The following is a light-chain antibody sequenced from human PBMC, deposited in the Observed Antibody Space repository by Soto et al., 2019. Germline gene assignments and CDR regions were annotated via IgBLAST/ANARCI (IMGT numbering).Light chain of an antibody. Sequence: ANQLTQSPSSLSASVGDRVTITCRASQAISSALAWYQQKPGKPPKLLIYDASTLQSGVPSRFSGTASGTEFTLTISSLQPGDFATYYCQHYNTYPWTFGQGTKVDIK. J-gene: IGKJ1*01. CDR1: QAISSA. CDR2: DAS. CDR3: QHYNTYPWT. V-gene: IGKV1-13*02.